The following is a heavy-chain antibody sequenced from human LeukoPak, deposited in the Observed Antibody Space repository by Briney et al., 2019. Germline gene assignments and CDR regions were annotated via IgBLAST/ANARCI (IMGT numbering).Heavy chain of an antibody. D-gene: IGHD6-19*01. V-gene: IGHV1-18*01. CDR3: ARLYSSGWYDWFDP. CDR2: ISANNGNT. J-gene: IGHJ5*02. CDR1: GYTFTSYG. Sequence: ASVKVSCKASGYTFTSYGISWVRQATGQGLEWMGWISANNGNTNYAQKLQGRVTVTTDTSTTTAYMELRSLRSDDTAVYYCARLYSSGWYDWFDPWGQGTLVTVSS.